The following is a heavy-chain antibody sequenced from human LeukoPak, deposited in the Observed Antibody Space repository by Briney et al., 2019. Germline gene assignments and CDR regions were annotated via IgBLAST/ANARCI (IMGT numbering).Heavy chain of an antibody. CDR3: ASAREYCGSAECYEYFQH. Sequence: PGESLRLSCAASGFTVGTNSMSWVRQSPGKGLEWVSVIYSGGSTYYADSVNGRFTISRDNSRNTLFLQMNSLRAEDTALYYCASAREYCGSAECYEYFQHWGQGTLVTVSS. V-gene: IGHV3-53*01. D-gene: IGHD2-21*01. CDR1: GFTVGTNS. CDR2: IYSGGST. J-gene: IGHJ1*01.